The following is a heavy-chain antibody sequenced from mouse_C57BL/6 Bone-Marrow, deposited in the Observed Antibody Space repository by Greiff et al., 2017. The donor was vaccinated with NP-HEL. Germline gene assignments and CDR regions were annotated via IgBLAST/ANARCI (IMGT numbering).Heavy chain of an antibody. Sequence: VQGVESGPGLVAPSQSLSITCTVSGFSLTSYAISWVRQPPGKGLEWLGVIWPGGGTNYNSALKSRLSISKDNSKSQVFLKMNSLQTDDTSRYYCAREWVYAMDYWGQGTSVTVSS. J-gene: IGHJ4*01. CDR1: GFSLTSYA. CDR3: AREWVYAMDY. V-gene: IGHV2-9-1*01. D-gene: IGHD1-3*01. CDR2: IWPGGGT.